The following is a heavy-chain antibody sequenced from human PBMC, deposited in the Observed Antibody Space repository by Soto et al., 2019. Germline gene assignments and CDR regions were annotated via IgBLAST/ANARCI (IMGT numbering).Heavy chain of an antibody. J-gene: IGHJ3*02. D-gene: IGHD3-3*01. CDR1: GFSFSNYG. CDR3: TKDAEAYDFAFDK. Sequence: EVQLLESGGGLVQPGGSLRLSCATSGFSFSNYGMNWVHQAPGKGLEWVSGITKTGRSTFIADSVRGRFTISRDNLQNIMYLQMNSLRVDDTALYYCTKDAEAYDFAFDKWGQGTMVTVTS. V-gene: IGHV3-23*01. CDR2: ITKTGRST.